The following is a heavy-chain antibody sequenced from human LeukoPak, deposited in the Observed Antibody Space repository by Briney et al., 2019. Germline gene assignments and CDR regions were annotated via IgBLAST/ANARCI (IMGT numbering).Heavy chain of an antibody. CDR2: ISDSGGRT. Sequence: GGSLRLSCAVSGITLSNYGMSWVRQAPGKGLEWVAGISDSGGRTNYADSVKGRFIISRDNPKNTLYLQMNSLRAEDTAVYFCAKRGVVIRVILVGFHKEAYYFDSWGQGALVTVTS. CDR1: GITLSNYG. CDR3: AKRGVVIRVILVGFHKEAYYFDS. D-gene: IGHD3-22*01. V-gene: IGHV3-23*01. J-gene: IGHJ4*02.